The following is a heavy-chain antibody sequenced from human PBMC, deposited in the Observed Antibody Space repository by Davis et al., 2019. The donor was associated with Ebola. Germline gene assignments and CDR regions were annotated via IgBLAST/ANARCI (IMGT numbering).Heavy chain of an antibody. D-gene: IGHD3-3*01. J-gene: IGHJ6*02. Sequence: PGGSLRLSCTASGFTFGDYAMSWFRQAPGKGLEWVGFIRSKAYGGTTEYAASVKGRFTISRDDSKSIAYLQMNSLKTEDTAVYYCTRDKDDFWSGYLYYYYYGMDVWGQGTTVTVSS. CDR1: GFTFGDYA. CDR2: IRSKAYGGTT. CDR3: TRDKDDFWSGYLYYYYYGMDV. V-gene: IGHV3-49*03.